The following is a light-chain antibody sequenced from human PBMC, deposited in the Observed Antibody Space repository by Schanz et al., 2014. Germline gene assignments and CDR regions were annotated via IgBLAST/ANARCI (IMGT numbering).Light chain of an antibody. CDR3: SAYVQGRNFVA. CDR1: SSDIGAYNY. V-gene: IGLV2-14*01. CDR2: DVS. J-gene: IGLJ2*01. Sequence: QSALTQPASVSGSPGQSITISCTGSSSDIGAYNYVSWYQQHPGKDPKLIIYDVSNRPSGVSNRFSGSKSANTASLTISGIQAEDEADYYCSAYVQGRNFVAFGGGTKLTVL.